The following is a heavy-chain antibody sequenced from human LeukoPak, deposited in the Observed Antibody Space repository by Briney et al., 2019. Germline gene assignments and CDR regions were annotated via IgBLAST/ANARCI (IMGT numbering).Heavy chain of an antibody. Sequence: NPSETLSLTCTVSGGSISSYDWSWLRQPPGKGLEWIGYIYHCGSNNSNTSLESRVNISENTSQNQFSLQRSPVPAAETAVYYCARGGSGYDSFYYYGMDFWGQGTMVTVSS. V-gene: IGHV4-59*01. CDR2: IYHCGSN. CDR3: ARGGSGYDSFYYYGMDF. CDR1: GGSISSYD. J-gene: IGHJ6*02. D-gene: IGHD5-12*01.